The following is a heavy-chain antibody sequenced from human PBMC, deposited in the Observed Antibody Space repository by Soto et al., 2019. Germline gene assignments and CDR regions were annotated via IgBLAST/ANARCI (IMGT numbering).Heavy chain of an antibody. Sequence: RQSPGKGLVWISRIYNDGTYSDYADSVRGRFTISRDNVNDTLYLQMNNLRAEDSGLYYCARGPRPISTGTGAYWGQGTQVTVSS. V-gene: IGHV3-74*01. J-gene: IGHJ4*02. CDR3: ARGPRPISTGTGAY. CDR2: IYNDGTYS. D-gene: IGHD3-10*01.